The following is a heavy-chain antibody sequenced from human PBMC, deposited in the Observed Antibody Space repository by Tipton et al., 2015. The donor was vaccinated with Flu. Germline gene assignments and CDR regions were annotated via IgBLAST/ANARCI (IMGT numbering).Heavy chain of an antibody. V-gene: IGHV3-11*01. CDR1: GFTFSDYY. CDR3: ARESIAAAGWFYYYYMDV. D-gene: IGHD6-13*01. CDR2: ISSSGSTI. J-gene: IGHJ6*03. Sequence: SLRLSCAASGFTFSDYYMSWIRQAPGKGLEWVSYISSSGSTIYYADSVKGRFTISRDNAKNSLYLQMNSLRAEDTAVYYCARESIAAAGWFYYYYMDVWGKGPTVTVSS.